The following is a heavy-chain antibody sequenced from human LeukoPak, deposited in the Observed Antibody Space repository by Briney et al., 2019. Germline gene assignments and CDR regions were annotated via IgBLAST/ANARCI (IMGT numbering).Heavy chain of an antibody. J-gene: IGHJ4*02. Sequence: SETLSLTCTVSGGSISSYYWSWIRQPPGKGLEWIGEIYHSGSTNYNPSLKSRVTISVDKSKSQFSLKLSSVTAADTAMYYCARKYYYAPYYFDYWGQGSQVTVSS. D-gene: IGHD3-10*01. CDR3: ARKYYYAPYYFDY. V-gene: IGHV4-59*12. CDR2: IYHSGST. CDR1: GGSISSYY.